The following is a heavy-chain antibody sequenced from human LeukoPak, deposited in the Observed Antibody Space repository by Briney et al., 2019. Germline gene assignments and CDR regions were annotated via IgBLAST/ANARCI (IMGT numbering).Heavy chain of an antibody. Sequence: GGSLRLSCVGSGFIFGDFYMNWIRQAPGKGLEGISFITSSGASIYYADSVNGRFTVFRDNAKNSLYLQMTSLRAEDTAVYFCARDPEYSDNWGQGTLVSVSS. CDR2: ITSSGASI. CDR1: GFIFGDFY. V-gene: IGHV3-11*01. D-gene: IGHD1-1*01. CDR3: ARDPEYSDN. J-gene: IGHJ4*02.